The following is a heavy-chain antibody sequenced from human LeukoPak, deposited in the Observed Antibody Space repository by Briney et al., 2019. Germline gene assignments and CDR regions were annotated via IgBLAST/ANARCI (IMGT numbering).Heavy chain of an antibody. J-gene: IGHJ4*02. Sequence: SETLSLTCTVSGGSISSYYWSWIRQPAGKGLEWIGRIYTSGSTNYNPSLKSRVTMSVDTSKNQFSLKLSSVTAADTAVYYCARGGEVVVVVAEPGGFDYWGQGTLVTVSS. CDR2: IYTSGST. V-gene: IGHV4-4*07. CDR1: GGSISSYY. D-gene: IGHD2-15*01. CDR3: ARGGEVVVVVAEPGGFDY.